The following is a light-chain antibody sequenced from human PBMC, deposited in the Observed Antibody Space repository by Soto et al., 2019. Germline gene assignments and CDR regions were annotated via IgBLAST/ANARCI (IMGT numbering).Light chain of an antibody. V-gene: IGKV1-39*01. Sequence: DIQMTQSPSSLSASVGDRVTITCRASQSISSDLNWYQQKPGKAPNLLIYAASSLQSGVPSRFSGSGSGTDFTLTISRLQPEDFATYYCQQSYSTLYTFGQGTKLEIK. J-gene: IGKJ2*01. CDR2: AAS. CDR1: QSISSD. CDR3: QQSYSTLYT.